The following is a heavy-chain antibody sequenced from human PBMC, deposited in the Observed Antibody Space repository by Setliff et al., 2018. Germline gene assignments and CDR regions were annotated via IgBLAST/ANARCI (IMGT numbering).Heavy chain of an antibody. V-gene: IGHV1-58*01. CDR1: GFSFSSSA. CDR3: AARYYYDTLPYGS. J-gene: IGHJ5*02. CDR2: IVVGSGHT. Sequence: GASVKVSCKASGFSFSSSALQWVRQARGQRLEWIGWIVVGSGHTDYAQNSQERVTITRDMSTSTAYMELTSLTSEDTALYYCAARYYYDTLPYGSWGQGTRVTVSS. D-gene: IGHD3-22*01.